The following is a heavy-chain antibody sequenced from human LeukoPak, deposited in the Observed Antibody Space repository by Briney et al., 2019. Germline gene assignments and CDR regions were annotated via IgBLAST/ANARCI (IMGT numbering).Heavy chain of an antibody. D-gene: IGHD1-1*01. CDR1: GGSISSGGYS. CDR3: ARDDATGDFDY. V-gene: IGHV4-30-4*07. J-gene: IGHJ4*02. CDR2: IYSSGST. Sequence: SQTLSLTCAVSGGSISSGGYSWSWIRQPPGKGLEWIGRIYSSGSTNYSPSLKSRVAMSVDTSMNQFSLKLSSVTAADTAVYYCARDDATGDFDYWGQGTLVTVSS.